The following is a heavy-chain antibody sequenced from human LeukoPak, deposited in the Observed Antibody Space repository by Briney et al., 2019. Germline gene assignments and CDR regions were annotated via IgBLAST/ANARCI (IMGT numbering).Heavy chain of an antibody. V-gene: IGHV3-30*02. CDR2: IRYDGSNK. J-gene: IGHJ4*02. CDR3: ARGGRKTGRFDY. Sequence: PGGSLRLSCAASGFTFSSYGMHWVRQAPGKGLEWVAFIRYDGSNKYYADSVKGRFTISRDNSKNTVYLQMNSLRVEDTAVYYCARGGRKTGRFDYWGQGTLVTVSS. D-gene: IGHD3-16*01. CDR1: GFTFSSYG.